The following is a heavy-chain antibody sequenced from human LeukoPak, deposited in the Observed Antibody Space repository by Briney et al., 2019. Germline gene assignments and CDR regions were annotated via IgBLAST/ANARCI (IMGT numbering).Heavy chain of an antibody. CDR3: AKDGPYYFDY. J-gene: IGHJ4*02. Sequence: GGSLRLSCAASGFTLSSYGMHWVRQAPGKGLEWVAVISYDGSNKYYADSVKGRFTISRDNSKNTLYLQMNSLRAEDTAVYYCAKDGPYYFDYWGQGTLVTVSS. CDR1: GFTLSSYG. CDR2: ISYDGSNK. V-gene: IGHV3-30*18.